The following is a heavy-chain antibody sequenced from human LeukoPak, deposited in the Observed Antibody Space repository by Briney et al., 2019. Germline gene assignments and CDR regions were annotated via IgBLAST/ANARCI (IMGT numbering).Heavy chain of an antibody. CDR2: ISGGGGST. J-gene: IGHJ4*02. CDR3: VGSSGSYPRYFDY. Sequence: GGSLRLSCAASGFIFSSYGTTWVRQAPGKGLEWVSGISGGGGSTYYADSVKGRFTISRDNSKNTLYLQMNSLRAEDTALYYCVGSSGSYPRYFDYWGQGTLVTISS. V-gene: IGHV3-23*01. CDR1: GFIFSSYG. D-gene: IGHD1-26*01.